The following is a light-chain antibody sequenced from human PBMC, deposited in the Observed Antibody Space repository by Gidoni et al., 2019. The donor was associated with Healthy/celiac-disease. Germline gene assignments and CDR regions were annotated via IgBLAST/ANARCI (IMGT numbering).Light chain of an antibody. CDR3: QQRSNWPLYT. V-gene: IGKV3-11*01. Sequence: EIVLTQSPATLSLSPGERATLSCRASQSVSSYLAWYQQKPGQAPRLLIYDASNRATGIPARFSGSGSGTDFTLTISSLEPEDFAVYYCQQRSNWPLYTFXQXTKVEIK. CDR1: QSVSSY. J-gene: IGKJ2*01. CDR2: DAS.